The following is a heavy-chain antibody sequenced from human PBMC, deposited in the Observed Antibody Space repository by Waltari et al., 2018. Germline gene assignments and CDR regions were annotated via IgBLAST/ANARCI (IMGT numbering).Heavy chain of an antibody. CDR1: GGSINSYSFY. Sequence: QLQLQESGPGLVKPSETLSLTCTVSGGSINSYSFYWAWIRQPPGKGLEWMVSIHQAGAITYNPSLKSRGAISMDASRNQFSFSLASVTAADTALYYCARDFGDYRTDYWGQGTLVTVSS. CDR2: IHQAGAI. CDR3: ARDFGDYRTDY. V-gene: IGHV4-39*01. D-gene: IGHD4-17*01. J-gene: IGHJ4*02.